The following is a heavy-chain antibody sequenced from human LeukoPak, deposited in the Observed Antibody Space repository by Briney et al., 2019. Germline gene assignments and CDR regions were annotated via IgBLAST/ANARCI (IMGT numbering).Heavy chain of an antibody. CDR2: IYYSGST. Sequence: SETLSLTCTVSGGSISSGDYYWSWIRQHPGKGLEWIGYIYYSGSTYYNPSLKSRVTISVNTSKNQFSLKLSSVTAADTAVYYCARGRAEDFYDSSGYLGEYYFDYWGQGTLVTVSS. CDR1: GGSISSGDYY. D-gene: IGHD3-22*01. V-gene: IGHV4-31*03. J-gene: IGHJ4*02. CDR3: ARGRAEDFYDSSGYLGEYYFDY.